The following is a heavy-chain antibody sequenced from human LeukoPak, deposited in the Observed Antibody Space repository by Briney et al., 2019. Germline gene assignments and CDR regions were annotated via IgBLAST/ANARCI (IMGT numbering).Heavy chain of an antibody. CDR3: ARGSFGGYSYGYFDY. D-gene: IGHD5-18*01. CDR1: GFTFRIYG. Sequence: GRSLRLSCAASGFTFRIYGMHWVRQAPGKGLVWVAVIWYDGSNKYYADSVKGRFTIYRDNSKNTLYLQMNSLRAEDTAVYYCARGSFGGYSYGYFDYWGQGTLVTVSS. V-gene: IGHV3-33*01. J-gene: IGHJ4*02. CDR2: IWYDGSNK.